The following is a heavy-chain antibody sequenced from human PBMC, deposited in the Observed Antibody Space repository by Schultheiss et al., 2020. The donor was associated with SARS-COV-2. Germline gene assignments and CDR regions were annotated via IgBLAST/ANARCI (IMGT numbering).Heavy chain of an antibody. CDR2: ISPSGSPT. J-gene: IGHJ3*02. CDR1: GFTFSSYS. D-gene: IGHD2-15*01. Sequence: GGSLRLSCAASGFTFSSYSMNWVRQAPGKGLEWISYISPSGSPTSYADSVKGRFTISRDNAKNSLYLQMNSLRAEDTAVYFCATPIVVAATEIMTFDIWGQGTMVTVSS. V-gene: IGHV3-21*05. CDR3: ATPIVVAATEIMTFDI.